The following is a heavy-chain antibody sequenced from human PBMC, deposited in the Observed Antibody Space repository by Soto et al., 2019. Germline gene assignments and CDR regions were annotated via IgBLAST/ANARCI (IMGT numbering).Heavy chain of an antibody. D-gene: IGHD5-18*01. Sequence: QVQLVESGGGLVKPGGSLRLSCAASGFTFSDYYMSWIRQAPGKGLEWVSYISSSGSTIYYADSVKGRFTISRDNAKNSLYLQMNSLRAEDTAVYYCERDTAMVYYYYYGMDVWGQGTTVTVSS. V-gene: IGHV3-11*01. CDR2: ISSSGSTI. J-gene: IGHJ6*02. CDR1: GFTFSDYY. CDR3: ERDTAMVYYYYYGMDV.